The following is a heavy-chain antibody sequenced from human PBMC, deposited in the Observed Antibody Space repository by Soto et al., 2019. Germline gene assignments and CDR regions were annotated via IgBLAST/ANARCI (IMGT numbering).Heavy chain of an antibody. CDR1: GDTVTKYG. V-gene: IGHV1-18*01. CDR2: ISFYNGHT. J-gene: IGHJ4*02. D-gene: IGHD6-19*01. CDR3: ASSPTIAVAGKET. Sequence: QVQLVQSGGEVKKPGASVKVSCKAAGDTVTKYGISWVRQAPGQGLEWLGWISFYNGHTNYALKFQHRITVTTDTSTSTASMELRSLTTDETAVYYCASSPTIAVAGKETWGQGTLVTVSS.